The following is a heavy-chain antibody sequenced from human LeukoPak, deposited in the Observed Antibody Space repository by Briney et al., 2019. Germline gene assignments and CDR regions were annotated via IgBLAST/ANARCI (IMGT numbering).Heavy chain of an antibody. CDR3: TTAGIAAAGDVSYYMDV. Sequence: GGSLRLSCAASGFTFSNAWMSWVRQAPGKGLERVGRIKSKTDGGTTDYAAPVKGIFTISRDEKKKKVYVQMNSLKNEDKDVXXXTTAGIAAAGDVSYYMDVWGKGTTVTVSS. D-gene: IGHD6-13*01. CDR2: IKSKTDGGTT. J-gene: IGHJ6*03. CDR1: GFTFSNAW. V-gene: IGHV3-15*01.